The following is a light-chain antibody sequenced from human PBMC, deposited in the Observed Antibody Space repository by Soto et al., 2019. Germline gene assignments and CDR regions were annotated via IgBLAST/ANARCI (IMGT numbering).Light chain of an antibody. V-gene: IGKV3-20*01. CDR2: GAS. J-gene: IGKJ4*01. Sequence: IVFTQSPGTLSLSPGERATLSCRASQSVSSGYLAWYQQKPGQAPRLLIYGASSRATGIPDRFSGSGSGTDFTLTISGLEPEDFAVYYCQQYVTSPLTFGGGTKVDIK. CDR1: QSVSSGY. CDR3: QQYVTSPLT.